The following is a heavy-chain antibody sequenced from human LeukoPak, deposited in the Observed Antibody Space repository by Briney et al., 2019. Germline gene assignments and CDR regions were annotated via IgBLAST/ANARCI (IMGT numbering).Heavy chain of an antibody. CDR2: ISSSGSYI. CDR1: GVAFNTYT. D-gene: IGHD2-2*01. Sequence: GGSLRLSCAASGVAFNTYTMTWVRQPPGKGLEWVSSISSSGSYIYQTDSVKGRFSISRDNAKTSLYLQMNSLRAEDTAVYYCARVAGYCSSTSSCYNDYWGQGTLVTVSS. J-gene: IGHJ4*02. CDR3: ARVAGYCSSTSSCYNDY. V-gene: IGHV3-21*01.